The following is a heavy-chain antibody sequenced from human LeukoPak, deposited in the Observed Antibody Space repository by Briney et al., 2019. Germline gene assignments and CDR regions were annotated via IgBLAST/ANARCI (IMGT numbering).Heavy chain of an antibody. D-gene: IGHD3-10*01. J-gene: IGHJ6*02. CDR2: INPNSGGT. Sequence: ASVKVSCKASGYAFTGYYMHWVRQAPGQGLEWMGWINPNSGGTNYAQKFQGRVTMTRDTSISTAYMELSRLRSDDTAVYYCARKYGSGPRWPPYKDYGMVVWGQGTTVTVSS. V-gene: IGHV1-2*02. CDR1: GYAFTGYY. CDR3: ARKYGSGPRWPPYKDYGMVV.